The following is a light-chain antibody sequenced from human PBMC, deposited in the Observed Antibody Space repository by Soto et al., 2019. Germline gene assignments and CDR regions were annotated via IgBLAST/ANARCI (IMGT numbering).Light chain of an antibody. CDR2: DVI. J-gene: IGLJ1*01. Sequence: QPVLTQPASVSGSPGQSITISCTGTRNDVGDYNFVSWYQQHPGKAPKVMIYDVINRPSGVSNRFSGSKSGNTASLTISGLQAEDEADYYCSSYTGSSTYVFGTGTKVTVL. V-gene: IGLV2-14*03. CDR3: SSYTGSSTYV. CDR1: RNDVGDYNF.